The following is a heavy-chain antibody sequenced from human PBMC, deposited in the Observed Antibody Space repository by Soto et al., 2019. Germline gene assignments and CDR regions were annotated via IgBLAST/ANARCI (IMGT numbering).Heavy chain of an antibody. D-gene: IGHD2-8*01. CDR1: XXXXTSYX. CDR3: AREGRVGYCTNGVCQQPPDYYMDV. J-gene: IGHJ6*03. CDR2: ISAYNGNT. Sequence: QVQLVQSXXXXKKXXXXVKVSCKAXXXXXTSYXXXXVXQAXGQGLEWMGWISAYNGNTNYAQKLQGRVTMTTDTSTSTAYMELRSLRSDDTAVYYCAREGRVGYCTNGVCQQPPDYYMDVWGKGTTVTVSS. V-gene: IGHV1-18*01.